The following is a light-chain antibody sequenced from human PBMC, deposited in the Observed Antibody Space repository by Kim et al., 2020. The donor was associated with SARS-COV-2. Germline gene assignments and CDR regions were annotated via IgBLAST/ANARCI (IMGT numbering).Light chain of an antibody. CDR1: YGDIAYYTY. V-gene: IGLV2-14*03. J-gene: IGLJ2*01. CDR2: DVN. Sequence: QSALTQPASVSGSPGQSITVSCSGSYGDIAYYTYVSWYQQHPGKAPKLIIYDVNTRPSGVSNRFSGSQSGNTASLTISGLRAEDEADYYCSSYTRDRIIVFGGGTQLTVL. CDR3: SSYTRDRIIV.